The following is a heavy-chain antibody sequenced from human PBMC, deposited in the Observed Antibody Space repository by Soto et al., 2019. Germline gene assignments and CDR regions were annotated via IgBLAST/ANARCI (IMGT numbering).Heavy chain of an antibody. CDR3: ARASSSSSAADY. Sequence: QVQLQESGPGLVKPSQTLSLTCSVSGESISSGGYYWSWIRHHPGKGLEWIGYIYDSESAYYNPSLKSRVXXXMXXSKNHFAMRPSSVTAADTAVYYCARASSSSSAADYWGQGTLATVSS. CDR1: GESISSGGYY. V-gene: IGHV4-31*03. J-gene: IGHJ4*02. D-gene: IGHD6-6*01. CDR2: IYDSESA.